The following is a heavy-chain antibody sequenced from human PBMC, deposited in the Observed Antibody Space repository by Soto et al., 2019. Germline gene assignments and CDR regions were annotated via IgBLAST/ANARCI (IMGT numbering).Heavy chain of an antibody. V-gene: IGHV6-1*01. Sequence: QVQLQQSGPGLVKPSQTLSLTCDISGDSVSTNTATWDWIRQSPSRGLEWLGRTYYRSRWYFDYAVSVKSRITISPDISNNQVSLQLTSVTPDDTAIYYCVRLMGNSWLDSWGQGTLVTVSS. CDR1: GDSVSTNTAT. J-gene: IGHJ5*01. CDR3: VRLMGNSWLDS. CDR2: TYYRSRWYF.